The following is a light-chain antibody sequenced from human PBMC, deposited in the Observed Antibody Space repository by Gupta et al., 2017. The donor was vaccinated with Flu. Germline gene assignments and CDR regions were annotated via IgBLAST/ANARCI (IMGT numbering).Light chain of an antibody. Sequence: GLAPKLLIYDTTERPSGVPDRFSGSRSGTSASLAISGLQAEDEADYYCQSYDSSLSGSGVFGTGTKVTVL. J-gene: IGLJ1*01. CDR2: DTT. CDR3: QSYDSSLSGSGV. V-gene: IGLV1-40*01.